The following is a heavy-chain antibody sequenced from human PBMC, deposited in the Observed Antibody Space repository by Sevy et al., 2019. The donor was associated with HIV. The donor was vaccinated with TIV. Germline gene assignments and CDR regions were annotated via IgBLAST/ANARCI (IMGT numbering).Heavy chain of an antibody. CDR2: IRYDGSNK. CDR3: AKDLAVAGPYYFDY. Sequence: GGSLRLSCAASGFTFSSYGMHWVRQAPGKGLEWVAFIRYDGSNKYNADSVKGRFTISRDNSKNTLYLQMNSLRAEDTAVYYCAKDLAVAGPYYFDYWGQGTLVTVSS. V-gene: IGHV3-30*02. D-gene: IGHD6-19*01. CDR1: GFTFSSYG. J-gene: IGHJ4*02.